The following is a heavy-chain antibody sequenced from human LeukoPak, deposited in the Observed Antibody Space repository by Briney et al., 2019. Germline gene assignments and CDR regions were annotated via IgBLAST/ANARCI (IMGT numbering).Heavy chain of an antibody. D-gene: IGHD6-19*01. CDR1: GFTVSSNY. V-gene: IGHV3-9*01. Sequence: GGSLRLSCAASGFTVSSNYMHWVRQAPGKGLEWVSGISWNSGSIGYADSVKGRFTISRDNAKNSLYLQMNSLRAEDTALYYCAKDRSSGWSHIDYWGQGTLVTVSS. J-gene: IGHJ4*02. CDR3: AKDRSSGWSHIDY. CDR2: ISWNSGSI.